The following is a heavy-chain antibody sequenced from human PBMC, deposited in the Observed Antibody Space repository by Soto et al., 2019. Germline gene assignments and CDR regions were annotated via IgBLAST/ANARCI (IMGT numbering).Heavy chain of an antibody. Sequence: GASVKVSCKASGGTFSSYAISWVRQAPGQGLEWMGGIIPIFGTANYAQKFQGRVTITADESTSTAYMELSSLRSEDTAVYYCARDSLYSSSSHPFDYWGQGTLVTVSS. J-gene: IGHJ4*02. CDR1: GGTFSSYA. CDR3: ARDSLYSSSSHPFDY. V-gene: IGHV1-69*13. D-gene: IGHD6-6*01. CDR2: IIPIFGTA.